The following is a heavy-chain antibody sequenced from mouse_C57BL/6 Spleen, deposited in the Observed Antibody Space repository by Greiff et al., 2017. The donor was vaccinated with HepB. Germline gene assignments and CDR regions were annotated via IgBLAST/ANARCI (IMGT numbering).Heavy chain of an antibody. V-gene: IGHV10-1*01. J-gene: IGHJ3*01. Sequence: EVQLVESGGGLVQPKGSLKLSCAASGFSFNTYAMNWVRQAPGKGLEWVARIRSKSNNYATYYADSVKDRFTISRDDSESMLYLQMNNLKTEDTAMYYCVGGLTGTFAYWGQGTLVTVSA. CDR1: GFSFNTYA. CDR2: IRSKSNNYAT. D-gene: IGHD4-1*01. CDR3: VGGLTGTFAY.